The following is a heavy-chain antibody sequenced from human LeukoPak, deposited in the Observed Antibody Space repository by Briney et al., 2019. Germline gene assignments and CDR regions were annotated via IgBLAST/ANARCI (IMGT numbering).Heavy chain of an antibody. CDR1: GGSISSGDYY. CDR2: IYYSGST. D-gene: IGHD5-24*01. CDR3: ARLTRDGYNFLDY. Sequence: PSQTLSLTCTVSGGSISSGDYYWSWIRQPPGKGLEWIGYIYYSGSTNYNPSLKSRVTISVDTSKNQFSLELSSVTAADTAVYYCARLTRDGYNFLDYWGQGTLVTVSS. J-gene: IGHJ4*02. V-gene: IGHV4-61*08.